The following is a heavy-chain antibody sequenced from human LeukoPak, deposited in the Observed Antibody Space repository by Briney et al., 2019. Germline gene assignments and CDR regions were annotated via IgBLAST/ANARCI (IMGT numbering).Heavy chain of an antibody. Sequence: PSETLSLTCTVSDDSITMYYWSWIRQPPGKGLEWIGYIYYSGSTNYNPSLKSRVTISVDTSKNQFSLKLSSVTAADTAVYYCARVVNYYYYMDVWGKGTTVTVSS. J-gene: IGHJ6*03. CDR1: DDSITMYY. CDR2: IYYSGST. CDR3: ARVVNYYYYMDV. V-gene: IGHV4-59*01.